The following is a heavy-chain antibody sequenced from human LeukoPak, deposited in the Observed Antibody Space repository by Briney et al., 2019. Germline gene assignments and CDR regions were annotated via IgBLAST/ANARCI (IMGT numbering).Heavy chain of an antibody. Sequence: GGSLRLSCAASRFTFSSYWMHWVRQAPGKGLVWVSRINSDGYSINYADSVKGRFTISRDNAKNTLYLQMNSLRAEDTAVYYCATDDRLPLDYWGQGTLVTVSS. CDR3: ATDDRLPLDY. D-gene: IGHD3-9*01. J-gene: IGHJ4*02. CDR1: RFTFSSYW. CDR2: INSDGYSI. V-gene: IGHV3-74*01.